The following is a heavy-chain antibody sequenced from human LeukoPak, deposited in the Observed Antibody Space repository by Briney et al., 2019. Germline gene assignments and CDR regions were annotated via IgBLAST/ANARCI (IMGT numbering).Heavy chain of an antibody. CDR3: AKDIRYSSTYGMDV. Sequence: GGSLRLSCAASGFTFDDYAMHWVRQAPGEGLEWGSGISWNSGSIAYADSVKGRFTISRDNAKNSLYLQMNSLRAEDTALYYCAKDIRYSSTYGMDVWGQGTTVTVSS. CDR2: ISWNSGSI. V-gene: IGHV3-9*01. D-gene: IGHD6-13*01. CDR1: GFTFDDYA. J-gene: IGHJ6*02.